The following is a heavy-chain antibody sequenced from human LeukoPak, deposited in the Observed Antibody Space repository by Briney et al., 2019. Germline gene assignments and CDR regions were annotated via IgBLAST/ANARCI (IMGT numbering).Heavy chain of an antibody. V-gene: IGHV1-18*01. CDR1: GYTFTSYG. CDR2: ISAYNGNT. CDR3: ATADNYYDSSGGAFDI. D-gene: IGHD3-22*01. J-gene: IGHJ3*02. Sequence: ASVKVSCKASGYTFTSYGISWVRQAPGQGLEWMGWISAYNGNTNYAQKLQGRVTMTTDTSTSTAYMELRSLRSDDTAVYYCATADNYYDSSGGAFDIWGRGTMVTVSS.